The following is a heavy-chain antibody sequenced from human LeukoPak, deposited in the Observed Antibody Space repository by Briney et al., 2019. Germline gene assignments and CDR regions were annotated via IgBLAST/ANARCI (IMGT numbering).Heavy chain of an antibody. Sequence: GASVKVSCKASGYTFTSYGISWVRQAPGQGLEWMGWISAYNGNTNYAQKLQGRVTMTTDTSTSTAYMELRSLRSDDTAVYYCARDPQIAPNCGGDRYPGDWGQGTLVTVSS. J-gene: IGHJ4*02. CDR1: GYTFTSYG. CDR2: ISAYNGNT. CDR3: ARDPQIAPNCGGDRYPGD. D-gene: IGHD2-21*02. V-gene: IGHV1-18*01.